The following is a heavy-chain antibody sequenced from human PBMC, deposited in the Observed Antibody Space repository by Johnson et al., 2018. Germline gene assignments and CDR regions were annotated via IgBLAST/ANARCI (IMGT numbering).Heavy chain of an antibody. CDR1: GYTFITYY. D-gene: IGHD2-21*02. CDR3: ASAYCGGDCYSYDGMDV. J-gene: IGHJ6*02. V-gene: IGHV1-46*01. CDR2: INPSGGST. Sequence: QVQLVESGAEVKKPGASVKVSCKASGYTFITYYIHWVRQAPGQGLEWMGIINPSGGSTTYAQKFQGRVTITADESTSTAYMGLSSLRSEDTAVYYCASAYCGGDCYSYDGMDVWGQGTTVTVSS.